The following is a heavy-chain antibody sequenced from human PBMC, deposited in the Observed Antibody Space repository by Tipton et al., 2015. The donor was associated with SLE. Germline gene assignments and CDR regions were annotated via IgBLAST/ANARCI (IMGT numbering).Heavy chain of an antibody. V-gene: IGHV3-7*03. D-gene: IGHD5-24*01. J-gene: IGHJ3*02. CDR3: ARDRRSRDGYNPSGFDI. CDR1: GFTFSSYW. CDR2: IKQDGSEK. Sequence: GSLRLSCAASGFTFSSYWMSWVRQAPGKGLEWVANIKQDGSEKYYVDSVKGRFTISRDNAKNSLYLQMNSLRAEDTAVYYCARDRRSRDGYNPSGFDIWGQGTMVTVSS.